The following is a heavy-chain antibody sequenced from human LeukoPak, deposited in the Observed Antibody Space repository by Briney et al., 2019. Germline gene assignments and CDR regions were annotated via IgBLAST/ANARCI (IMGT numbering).Heavy chain of an antibody. D-gene: IGHD3-3*01. J-gene: IGHJ4*02. CDR3: TTAPDSMDC. Sequence: GGSLRLSCATSGFTFSSAWMTWVRQAPGKGLEWVGRIKSKTDGGTAEYAAPVKGRFTISRDDSQNTMYMQMNSLRPEDTAVYYCTTAPDSMDCWGQGTLVTVSS. V-gene: IGHV3-15*01. CDR1: GFTFSSAW. CDR2: IKSKTDGGTA.